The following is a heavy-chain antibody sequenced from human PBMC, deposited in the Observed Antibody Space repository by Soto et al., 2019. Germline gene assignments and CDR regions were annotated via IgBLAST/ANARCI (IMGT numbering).Heavy chain of an antibody. D-gene: IGHD1-26*01. J-gene: IGHJ5*02. CDR2: IYESGRT. CDR3: ARGDRYSGSFSDYFDP. Sequence: SETLSLTCTVFGGSISSSDYYWSWIRQPPGKGLEWIGHIYESGRTYYKPSLKSRASISMDKSRNQFSVRLTSVTAADTAVYFCARGDRYSGSFSDYFDPWGQGTLVTVSS. CDR1: GGSISSSDYY. V-gene: IGHV4-30-4*01.